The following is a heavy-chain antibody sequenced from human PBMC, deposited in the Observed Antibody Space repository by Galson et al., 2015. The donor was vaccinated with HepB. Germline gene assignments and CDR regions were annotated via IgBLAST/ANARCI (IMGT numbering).Heavy chain of an antibody. D-gene: IGHD6-6*01. Sequence: SVKVSCKASGYTFTGYYMHWVRQAPGQGLEWMGWINPNSGGTNYAQEFQGRVTMTRDTSISTAYMELSRLRSDDTAVYYCARVLIFEYSRTFDYWGQGTLVTVSS. V-gene: IGHV1-2*02. CDR1: GYTFTGYY. CDR3: ARVLIFEYSRTFDY. J-gene: IGHJ4*02. CDR2: INPNSGGT.